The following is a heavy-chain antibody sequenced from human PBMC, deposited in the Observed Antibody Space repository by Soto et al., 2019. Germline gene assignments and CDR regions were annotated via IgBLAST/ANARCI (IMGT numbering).Heavy chain of an antibody. CDR3: ARDSRATGAGAFDI. V-gene: IGHV3-30*03. CDR1: GFIFSKNC. CDR2: ISYDGSNI. J-gene: IGHJ3*02. D-gene: IGHD1-26*01. Sequence: GGSLRLSCTSSGFIFSKNCMHWVRQAPGKGLEWVAFISYDGSNIYYADSVKGRFTISRDNSKNTLYLQMNSLRAEDTAAHYCARDSRATGAGAFDIWGLGTMVTVSS.